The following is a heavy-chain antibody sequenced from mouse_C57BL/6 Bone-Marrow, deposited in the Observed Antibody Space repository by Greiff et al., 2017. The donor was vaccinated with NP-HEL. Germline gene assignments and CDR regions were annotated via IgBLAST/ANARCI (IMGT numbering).Heavy chain of an antibody. V-gene: IGHV1-75*01. J-gene: IGHJ4*01. D-gene: IGHD1-1*01. Sequence: VQLQESGPELVKPGASVKISCKASGYTFTDYYINWVKQRPGQGLEWIGWLFPGSGSTYYNEKFKGKATLTVDKSSSTAYMLLSSLTSEDSAVYFCAREGDYYGSTYAMDYWGQGTSVTVSS. CDR3: AREGDYYGSTYAMDY. CDR2: LFPGSGST. CDR1: GYTFTDYY.